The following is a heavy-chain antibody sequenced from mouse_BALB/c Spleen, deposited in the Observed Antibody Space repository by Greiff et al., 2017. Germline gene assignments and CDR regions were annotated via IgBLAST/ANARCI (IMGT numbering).Heavy chain of an antibody. CDR3: ARNLVGDCYLDY. V-gene: IGHV2-2*02. CDR1: GFSLTRYG. CDR2: IWSGGST. D-gene: IGHD1-3*01. Sequence: VKLVESGPGLVQPSQSLSITCTVSGFSLTRYGVHWVRQSPGQGLEWLGVIWSGGSTDYNAAFISRLSISKDNSKSQVFLKMNSLQANDTAIYYCARNLVGDCYLDYWGQGTTLTVSS. J-gene: IGHJ2*01.